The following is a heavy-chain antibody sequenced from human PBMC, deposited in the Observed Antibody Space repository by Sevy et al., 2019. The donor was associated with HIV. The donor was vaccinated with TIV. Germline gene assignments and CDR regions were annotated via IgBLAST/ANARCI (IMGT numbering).Heavy chain of an antibody. CDR2: IWYDGSNE. V-gene: IGHV3-33*01. CDR1: GFTFSSYG. J-gene: IGHJ6*02. D-gene: IGHD2-2*01. CDR3: ARDLRGYCSSTSCSKFSYYYGMDV. Sequence: GGSLRLSCAASGFTFSSYGMHWVRQAPGKGLEWVAVIWYDGSNEYYADSVKGRFTISRDNSKNTLYLQMNSLRAEDTAVYYCARDLRGYCSSTSCSKFSYYYGMDVWGQGTTVTVSS.